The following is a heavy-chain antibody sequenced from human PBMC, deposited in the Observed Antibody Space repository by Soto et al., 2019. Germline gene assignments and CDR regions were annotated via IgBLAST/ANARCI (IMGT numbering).Heavy chain of an antibody. Sequence: SETLSLTCTVSGGSISSGGYYRSWIRQHPGKGLEWIGYIYYSGSTYYNPSLKSRVTISVDTSKNQFSLKLSSVTAADTAVYYCAREVEGYCSGGSCHNWFDPWGQGTLVTVSS. CDR2: IYYSGST. J-gene: IGHJ5*02. CDR3: AREVEGYCSGGSCHNWFDP. D-gene: IGHD2-15*01. CDR1: GGSISSGGYY. V-gene: IGHV4-31*03.